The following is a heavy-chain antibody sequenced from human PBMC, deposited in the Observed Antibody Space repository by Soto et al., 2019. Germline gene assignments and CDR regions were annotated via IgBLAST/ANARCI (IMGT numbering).Heavy chain of an antibody. J-gene: IGHJ6*02. D-gene: IGHD1-26*01. V-gene: IGHV1-46*01. CDR2: INPSGDHT. CDR3: AAPSYLGWGGDPYYYYYGMDV. Sequence: ASVKVSCKASGYTFSSYYLQWVRQAPGQGLEWMGIINPSGDHTSYEEKFHGRITMTSDTSTSTVYMELSSLRSEDTAVYYCAAPSYLGWGGDPYYYYYGMDVWGQGTTVTVSS. CDR1: GYTFSSYY.